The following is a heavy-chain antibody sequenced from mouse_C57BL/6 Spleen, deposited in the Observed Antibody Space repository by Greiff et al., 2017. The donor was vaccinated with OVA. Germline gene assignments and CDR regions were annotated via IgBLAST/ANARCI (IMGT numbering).Heavy chain of an antibody. D-gene: IGHD1-1*01. J-gene: IGHJ3*01. CDR2: IDPETGGT. Sequence: VKLMESGAELVRPGASVTLSCKASGYTFTDYEMHRVKPTPVPGLEWIGAIDPETGGTAYNQKFKGKAILTADKSSSTAYMELRSLTSEDSAVYYCTRSLYYGSSYPFAYWGQGTLVTVSA. V-gene: IGHV1-15*01. CDR3: TRSLYYGSSYPFAY. CDR1: GYTFTDYE.